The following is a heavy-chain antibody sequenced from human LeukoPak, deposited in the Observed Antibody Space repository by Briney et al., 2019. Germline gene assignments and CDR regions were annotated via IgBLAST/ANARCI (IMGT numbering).Heavy chain of an antibody. CDR2: ISYDGSNK. J-gene: IGHJ4*02. D-gene: IGHD1-1*01. V-gene: IGHV3-30*04. CDR3: ARDGDGTPGPPLLLLDY. Sequence: PGGSLRLSCAASGFTFSNYAMHWVRQAPGKGLEWVAVISYDGSNKYYADSVKGRFTISRDNSKNTLYLQMNSLRAEDTAVYYCARDGDGTPGPPLLLLDYWGQGTLVTVSS. CDR1: GFTFSNYA.